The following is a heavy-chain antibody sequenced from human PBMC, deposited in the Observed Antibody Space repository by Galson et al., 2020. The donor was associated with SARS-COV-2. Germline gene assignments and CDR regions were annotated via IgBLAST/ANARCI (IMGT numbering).Heavy chain of an antibody. CDR3: AAPSLELRGRYYYYYYYMDV. D-gene: IGHD1-7*01. V-gene: IGHV1-58*01. CDR2: IVVGSGNT. Sequence: SVKVSCKASGFTFTSSAVQWVRQARGQRLEWIGWIVVGSGNTNYAQKFQERVTITRDMSTSTAYMELSSLRSEDTAVYYCAAPSLELRGRYYYYYYYMDVWGKGTTVTVSS. J-gene: IGHJ6*03. CDR1: GFTFTSSA.